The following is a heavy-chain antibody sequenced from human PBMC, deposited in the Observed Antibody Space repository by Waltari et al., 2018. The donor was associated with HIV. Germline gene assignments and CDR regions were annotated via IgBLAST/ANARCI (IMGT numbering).Heavy chain of an antibody. CDR2: IIPILGIA. V-gene: IGHV1-69*02. J-gene: IGHJ6*02. CDR1: GGTFSSYT. CDR3: ARWDYDILTPPGDGMDV. D-gene: IGHD3-9*01. Sequence: QVQLVQSGAEVKKPGSSVKVSCKASGGTFSSYTISWLRQAPGQGLEWMGRIIPILGIANYAQKVQGRVTSTADKSTSTAYMELSSLRSEDTAVYYCARWDYDILTPPGDGMDVWGQGTTVTVSS.